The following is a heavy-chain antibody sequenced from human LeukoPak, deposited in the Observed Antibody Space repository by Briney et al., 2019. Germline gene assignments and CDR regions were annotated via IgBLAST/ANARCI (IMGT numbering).Heavy chain of an antibody. CDR3: AKVSSGWYVGYFDY. V-gene: IGHV3-23*01. D-gene: IGHD6-19*01. Sequence: GGSLRLSCAASGFTFSSYAMSWVRQAPGKGLEWVSAISGSGGSIYYADSVKGRFTISRDNSKNTLYLQMNSLRAEDTAVYYCAKVSSGWYVGYFDYWGQGTLVTVSS. CDR2: ISGSGGSI. J-gene: IGHJ4*02. CDR1: GFTFSSYA.